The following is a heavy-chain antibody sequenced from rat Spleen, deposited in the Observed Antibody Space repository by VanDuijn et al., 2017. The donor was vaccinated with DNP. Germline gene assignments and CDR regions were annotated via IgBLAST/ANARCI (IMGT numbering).Heavy chain of an antibody. V-gene: IGHV5-31*01. J-gene: IGHJ4*01. Sequence: EVQLVESGGGLVQPGRSLKLSCLASGFTFNNYWMTWIRQVPGKGLEWVASIRSGGGTTYYPDSVKGRFTISRDNAKNTLYLQMDSLRSEDSATYYCAREGDYYDGSYVDALDAWGQGTSVTVSS. CDR2: IRSGGGTT. D-gene: IGHD1-12*02. CDR1: GFTFNNYW. CDR3: AREGDYYDGSYVDALDA.